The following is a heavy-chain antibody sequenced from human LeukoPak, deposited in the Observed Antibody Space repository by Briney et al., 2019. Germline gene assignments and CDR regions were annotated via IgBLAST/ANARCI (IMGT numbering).Heavy chain of an antibody. V-gene: IGHV1-24*01. Sequence: ASVKVSCKVSGYTLTELSMHWVRRAPGKGLEWMGGFDPEDGETIYAQKFQGRVTMTEDTSTDTAYMELSSLRSEDTAVYYCATERYSSGWYDYWGQGTLVTVSS. CDR2: FDPEDGET. CDR1: GYTLTELS. D-gene: IGHD6-19*01. CDR3: ATERYSSGWYDY. J-gene: IGHJ4*02.